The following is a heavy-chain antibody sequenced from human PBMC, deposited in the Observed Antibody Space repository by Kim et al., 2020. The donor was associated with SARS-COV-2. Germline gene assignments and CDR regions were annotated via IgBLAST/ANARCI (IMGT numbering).Heavy chain of an antibody. CDR3: ARGEGVVNWFDP. V-gene: IGHV4-4*06. Sequence: TNDNSSLKSRVNMSVDRSKNQFSLNLISVTAADTAVYYCARGEGVVNWFDPWGPGTLVTVSS. D-gene: IGHD2-15*01. CDR2: T. J-gene: IGHJ5*02.